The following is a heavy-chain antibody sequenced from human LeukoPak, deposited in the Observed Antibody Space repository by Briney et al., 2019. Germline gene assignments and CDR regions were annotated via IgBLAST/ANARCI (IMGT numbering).Heavy chain of an antibody. CDR3: AKERLVGISGYYFDY. CDR1: GFTFSNYA. CDR2: ISGGGGST. Sequence: GGSLRLSCAASGFTFSNYAMSWVRQAPGKGLEWVSTISGGGGSTYYADSVKGRFTISRDNSKNTLYVQMNSLRAEDTAVYYCAKERLVGISGYYFDYWGQGTLVTVSS. J-gene: IGHJ4*02. D-gene: IGHD6-19*01. V-gene: IGHV3-23*01.